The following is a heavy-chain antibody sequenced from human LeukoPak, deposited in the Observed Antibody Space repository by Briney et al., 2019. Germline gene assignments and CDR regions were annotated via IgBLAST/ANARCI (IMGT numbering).Heavy chain of an antibody. J-gene: IGHJ4*02. CDR1: GFTFSSYG. CDR2: IWYDGSNK. D-gene: IGHD5-18*01. CDR3: ARDSRAMVMYYFDY. V-gene: IGHV3-33*01. Sequence: GGSLRLSCAASGFTFSSYGMHWVRQAPGKGLVWVAVIWYDGSNKYYADSVKGRFTISRDNSKNTLYLQMNSLRAEDTAVYYCARDSRAMVMYYFDYWGQGTLVTVSS.